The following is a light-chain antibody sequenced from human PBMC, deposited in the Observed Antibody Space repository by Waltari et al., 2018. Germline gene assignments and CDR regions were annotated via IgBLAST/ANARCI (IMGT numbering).Light chain of an antibody. V-gene: IGKV2-30*02. CDR2: RVS. CDR1: QSLVHSDGNTH. Sequence: DVVMTQSPLSLPVTLGQAASISCNSSQSLVHSDGNTHLNWFLQRPGQSPRRLIYRVSKRDSGVPDRFSGSGSGTDFTLKISRVEAEDVGVYYCMQGTHWPYTFGQGTKLDIK. J-gene: IGKJ2*01. CDR3: MQGTHWPYT.